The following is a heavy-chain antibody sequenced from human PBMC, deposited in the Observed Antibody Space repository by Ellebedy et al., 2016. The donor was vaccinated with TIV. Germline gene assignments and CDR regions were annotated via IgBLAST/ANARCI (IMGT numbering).Heavy chain of an antibody. V-gene: IGHV4-34*01. CDR3: ARGRRLFRFWYFDL. J-gene: IGHJ2*01. Sequence: MPGGSLRLSWGVFGWPFGGCVWRRTRHPPGTWLEWTGVIDKSGDTKYNPSLQNRITISLDTSKNHFSLNVTSITAADTAVYYCARGRRLFRFWYFDLWGRGTLATVSS. CDR1: GWPFGGCV. D-gene: IGHD5-12*01. CDR2: IDKSGDT.